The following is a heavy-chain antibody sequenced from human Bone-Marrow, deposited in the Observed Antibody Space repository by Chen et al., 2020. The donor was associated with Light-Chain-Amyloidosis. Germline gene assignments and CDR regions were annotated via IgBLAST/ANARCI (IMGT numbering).Heavy chain of an antibody. Sequence: EVPLEQSGPEVKKPGESLKISCKGSGYTFPHYWVGWVRQMPGKGLEWMWVLYPDDSDARYSQSFEGQVTISADKSITTAYLQWRSLKASDTAMYYCARRRDGYNFDYWGQGTLVTVSS. CDR2: LYPDDSDA. V-gene: IGHV5-51*01. CDR1: GYTFPHYW. D-gene: IGHD5-12*01. J-gene: IGHJ4*02. CDR3: ARRRDGYNFDY.